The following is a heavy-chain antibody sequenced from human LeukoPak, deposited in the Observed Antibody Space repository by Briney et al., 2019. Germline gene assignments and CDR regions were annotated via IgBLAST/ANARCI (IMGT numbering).Heavy chain of an antibody. D-gene: IGHD3-10*01. V-gene: IGHV3-7*01. CDR3: ARDLSGDYYYYMDV. CDR2: IKQDGSEK. J-gene: IGHJ6*03. Sequence: GGSLRLSCAASGFTFSSYWMCWVRQAPGKGLEWVANIKQDGSEKYYVDSVKGRFTISRDNAKNSLYLQMNSLRAEDTAVYYCARDLSGDYYYYMDVWGKGTTVTVSS. CDR1: GFTFSSYW.